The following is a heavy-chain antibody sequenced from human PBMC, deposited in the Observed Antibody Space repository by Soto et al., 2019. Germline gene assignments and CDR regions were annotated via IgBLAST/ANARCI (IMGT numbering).Heavy chain of an antibody. V-gene: IGHV1-69*06. CDR1: AGTCSSYA. J-gene: IGHJ6*02. D-gene: IGHD6-13*01. CDR3: VMRIAAAGLYYYGMDV. CDR2: IITIFGTA. Sequence: VQLVQSGAEVKKPGSSVKVSCKASAGTCSSYAISWVRKAPGQALEWMGGIITIFGTANYAQKFKGSVTITADKSTGIAYMELSSRRAEDTAVYYCVMRIAAAGLYYYGMDVWGQGTTVTVSS.